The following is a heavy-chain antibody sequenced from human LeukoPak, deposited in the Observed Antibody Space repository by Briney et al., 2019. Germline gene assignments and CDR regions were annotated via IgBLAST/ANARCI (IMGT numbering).Heavy chain of an antibody. CDR2: ISSNGGST. Sequence: PGGSLRLSCAASGFTFSSYAMHWVRQAPGKGLEYVSAISSNGGSTYYANSVKGRFTISRDNSKNTLYLQMGSLRAEDMAVYYCARSGTRLYDAFDIWGQGTMVTVSS. D-gene: IGHD3-10*01. J-gene: IGHJ3*02. CDR3: ARSGTRLYDAFDI. V-gene: IGHV3-64*01. CDR1: GFTFSSYA.